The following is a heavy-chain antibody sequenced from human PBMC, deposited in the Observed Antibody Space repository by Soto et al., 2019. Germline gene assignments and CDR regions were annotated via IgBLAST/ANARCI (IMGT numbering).Heavy chain of an antibody. CDR3: ARGEQLVHFDS. J-gene: IGHJ4*01. V-gene: IGHV1-2*04. D-gene: IGHD6-6*01. CDR1: GYIFPDYY. Sequence: QVQLVQSGAEVKKPGASVKVSCKASGYIFPDYYVHWVRQAPGEGLEWMGRINPNGGGTNYAQKFEGWVTMTTGTSISTAYMELSRLNFDDTAVYYCARGEQLVHFDSWGQGTLVTVSS. CDR2: INPNGGGT.